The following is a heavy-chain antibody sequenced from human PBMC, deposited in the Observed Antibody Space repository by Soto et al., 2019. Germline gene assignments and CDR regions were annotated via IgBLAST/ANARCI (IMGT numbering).Heavy chain of an antibody. V-gene: IGHV4-59*01. D-gene: IGHD3-16*01. CDR1: GGSISSYY. CDR3: ARDGGAAPTPTFDY. J-gene: IGHJ4*02. CDR2: IYYSGST. Sequence: QVQLQESGPGLVKPSETLSLTCTGSGGSISSYYWSWIRQPPGKGREWIGYIYYSGSTNYNPSLKTRVTISVDTSKNQFSLKLSSVTAADTAVYYCARDGGAAPTPTFDYWGQGTLVTVSS.